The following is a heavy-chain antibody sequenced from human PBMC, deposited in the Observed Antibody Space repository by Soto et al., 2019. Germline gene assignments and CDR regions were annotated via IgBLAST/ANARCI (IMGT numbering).Heavy chain of an antibody. CDR3: ARGASNWQYFDY. Sequence: PSLTLPLTWTVSHASLRGCYGSWIRQPPRKGLEWIGYFHYIGLSNYNSSLKSRVTMSLDTSKNQFSLKLSSVSAADTAIYYCARGASNWQYFDYWGQGALVTVSS. CDR2: FHYIGLS. J-gene: IGHJ4*02. V-gene: IGHV4-59*01. CDR1: HASLRGCY. D-gene: IGHD4-4*01.